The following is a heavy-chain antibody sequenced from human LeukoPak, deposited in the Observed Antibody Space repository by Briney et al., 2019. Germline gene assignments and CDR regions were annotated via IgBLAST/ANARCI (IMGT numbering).Heavy chain of an antibody. CDR3: AQAGIAAAGRYYFDS. CDR2: ISWNSGSI. V-gene: IGHV3-9*01. Sequence: GGSLRLSCAASGFTFDDYAMHWVRQPPGKGLEWVSGISWNSGSIGYADSVKGRFTISRDNAKNSLYLQMNSLRAEDTALYYCAQAGIAAAGRYYFDSWGQGTLVTVSS. CDR1: GFTFDDYA. J-gene: IGHJ4*02. D-gene: IGHD6-25*01.